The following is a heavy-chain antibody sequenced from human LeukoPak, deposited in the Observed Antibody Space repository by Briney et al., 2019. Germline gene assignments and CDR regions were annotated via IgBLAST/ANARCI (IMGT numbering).Heavy chain of an antibody. CDR1: GGSFSGYY. D-gene: IGHD5/OR15-5a*01. Sequence: PSETLSLTCAVYGGSFSGYYWNWIRQPPEKGLEWLGEISHSGSTNYNPSRKSRVTISVDTSKNQFSLKLSSVTAADTAVYYCARGLRYPRYAFDIGGQGTMVTVSS. CDR2: ISHSGST. V-gene: IGHV4-34*01. J-gene: IGHJ3*02. CDR3: ARGLRYPRYAFDI.